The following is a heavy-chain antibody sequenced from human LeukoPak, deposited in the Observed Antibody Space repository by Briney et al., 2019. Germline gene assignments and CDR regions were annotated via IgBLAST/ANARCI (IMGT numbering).Heavy chain of an antibody. Sequence: SETLSLTCTVSGGSISSYYWSWIRQPPGKRLEWIGYIYYSGSTNYNPSLKSRVTMSVDTSKNQFSLKLSSVTAADTAVYYCAKYYYYYYGMDVWGQGTTVTVSS. J-gene: IGHJ6*02. CDR2: IYYSGST. CDR3: AKYYYYYYGMDV. CDR1: GGSISSYY. V-gene: IGHV4-59*12.